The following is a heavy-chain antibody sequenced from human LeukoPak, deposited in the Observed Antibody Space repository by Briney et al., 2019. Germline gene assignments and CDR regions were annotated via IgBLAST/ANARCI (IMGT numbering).Heavy chain of an antibody. V-gene: IGHV4-34*01. J-gene: IGHJ4*02. Sequence: SETLSLTCAVYGGSFSDYYCSWIRQPPGKGLEWIGEINHSGSTNYNPSLKSRVTISVDTSKNQFSLQLSSVTAADTAVYYCARVSGYSYGIDYWGQGTLVTVSS. CDR2: INHSGST. CDR1: GGSFSDYY. CDR3: ARVSGYSYGIDY. D-gene: IGHD5-18*01.